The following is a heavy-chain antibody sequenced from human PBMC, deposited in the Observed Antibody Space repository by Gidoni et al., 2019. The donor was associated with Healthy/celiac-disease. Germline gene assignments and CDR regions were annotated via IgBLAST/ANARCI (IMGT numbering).Heavy chain of an antibody. Sequence: EVQLVESGGGLVQPGGSLRLACAASGFNFIRYAMRWVRQAPGKGLEWVSAISGSGGSTYYADSVKGRFTISRDNSKNTLYLQMNSLRAEDTAVYYCAKARAVAGKGAEYFQHWGQGTLVTVSS. J-gene: IGHJ1*01. CDR1: GFNFIRYA. CDR2: ISGSGGST. D-gene: IGHD6-19*01. CDR3: AKARAVAGKGAEYFQH. V-gene: IGHV3-23*04.